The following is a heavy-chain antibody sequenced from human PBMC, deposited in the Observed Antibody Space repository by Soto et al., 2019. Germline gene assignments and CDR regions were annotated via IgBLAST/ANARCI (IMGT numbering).Heavy chain of an antibody. V-gene: IGHV3-21*01. CDR1: GFSFSIYP. Sequence: PGGSLRLSCAGFGFSFSIYPMNWVRQAPGKGLEWVASISSSSTYTNYADSVKGRFTISRDNAKSSLFLQMNSLRGEDTAVYYCARVEVAERSDSWGQGTPVTVSS. CDR2: ISSSSTYT. D-gene: IGHD6-19*01. J-gene: IGHJ1*01. CDR3: ARVEVAERSDS.